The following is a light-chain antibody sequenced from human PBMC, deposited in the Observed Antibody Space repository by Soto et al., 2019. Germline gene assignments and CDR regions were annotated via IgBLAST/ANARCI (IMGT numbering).Light chain of an antibody. CDR1: QDIRKD. Sequence: AIQITQSPSSLSASVGDRDTITCRASQDIRKDLAWYQQKPGKAPQILIYGASTLQTGVASRFSGSGSATDFTLTISSLQPEDSAAYYCLQDYNYPFTFGQGTKVDIK. J-gene: IGKJ2*01. CDR3: LQDYNYPFT. V-gene: IGKV1-6*01. CDR2: GAS.